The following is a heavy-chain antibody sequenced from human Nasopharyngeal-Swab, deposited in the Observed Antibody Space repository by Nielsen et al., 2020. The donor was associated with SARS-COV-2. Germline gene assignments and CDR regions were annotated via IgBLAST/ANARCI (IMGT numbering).Heavy chain of an antibody. J-gene: IGHJ6*03. D-gene: IGHD2-2*01. CDR3: AKDHGYCSGATCYDSYYSMDV. V-gene: IGHV3-23*01. CDR2: ITGSGPSA. CDR1: GFTFNRHV. Sequence: GGSLRLSCAASGFTFNRHVMHWVRQAPGKGLEWVSAITGSGPSAYYADSVKGRFTMSRDNSKNTLFLQMNSLSVEDTAVYFCAKDHGYCSGATCYDSYYSMDVWGNGTMVTVSS.